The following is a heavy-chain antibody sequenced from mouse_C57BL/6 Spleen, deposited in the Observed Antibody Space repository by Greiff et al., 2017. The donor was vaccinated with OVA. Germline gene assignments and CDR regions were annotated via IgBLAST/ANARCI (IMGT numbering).Heavy chain of an antibody. CDR1: GYSITSGYY. V-gene: IGHV3-6*01. CDR3: ARDSYYGSLYYFDY. J-gene: IGHJ2*01. CDR2: ISYDGSN. D-gene: IGHD1-1*01. Sequence: VQLLESGPGLVKPSQSLSLTCSVTGYSITSGYYWNWIRQFPGNKLEWMGYISYDGSNNYNPSLKNRVSITRDTSKNQFFLKLNSVTTEDTATYYCARDSYYGSLYYFDYWGQGTTLTVSS.